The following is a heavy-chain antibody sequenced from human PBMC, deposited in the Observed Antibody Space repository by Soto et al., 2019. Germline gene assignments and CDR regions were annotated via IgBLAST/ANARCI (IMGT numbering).Heavy chain of an antibody. D-gene: IGHD3-9*01. CDR3: ARAPYDILTGYYRGGFDY. CDR2: VSSSGST. V-gene: IGHV4-59*01. J-gene: IGHJ4*02. CDR1: GDSISNYY. Sequence: PSETLSLTCVVSGDSISNYYWRWIRQPPGKGLEWIGDVSSSGSTNYNPSLKSRLIVSLDTSKSQLSLKLNSVTAADTAVYYCARAPYDILTGYYRGGFDYWGQGTLVTVSS.